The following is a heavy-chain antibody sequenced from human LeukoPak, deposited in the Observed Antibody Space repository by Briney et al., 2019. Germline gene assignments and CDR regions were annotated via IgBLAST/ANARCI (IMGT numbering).Heavy chain of an antibody. Sequence: SETLSLTCAVYGGSFSGYYWSWIRQPPGKGLEWIGEINHSGSTNYNPSLKSRVTISVGTSKNQFSLKLSSVTAADTAVYYCARVGDYVWGSYRYPHYFDYWGQGTLVTVSS. D-gene: IGHD3-16*02. V-gene: IGHV4-34*01. CDR2: INHSGST. J-gene: IGHJ4*02. CDR1: GGSFSGYY. CDR3: ARVGDYVWGSYRYPHYFDY.